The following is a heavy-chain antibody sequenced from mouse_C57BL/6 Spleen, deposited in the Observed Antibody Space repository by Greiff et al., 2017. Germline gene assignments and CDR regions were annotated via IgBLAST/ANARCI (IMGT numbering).Heavy chain of an antibody. Sequence: EVKLMESEGGLVQPGSSMKLSCTASGFTFSDYYMAWVRQVPEKGLEWVANINYDGSSTYYLDSLKSRFIISRDNAKNILYLQMSSLKSEDTATYYCARERVDRYFDVWGTGTTVTVSS. CDR3: ARERVDRYFDV. J-gene: IGHJ1*03. CDR1: GFTFSDYY. CDR2: INYDGSST. V-gene: IGHV5-16*01. D-gene: IGHD1-1*01.